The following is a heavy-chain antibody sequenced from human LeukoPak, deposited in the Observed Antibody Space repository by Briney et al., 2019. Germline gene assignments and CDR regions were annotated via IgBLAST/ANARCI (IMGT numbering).Heavy chain of an antibody. CDR3: ARVREYGDYVPNLPDY. V-gene: IGHV3-30*19. CDR1: GFTFSSYG. Sequence: PGGSLRLSCAASGFTFSSYGMHWVRQAPGKGLEWVAVISYDGSNKYYADSVKGRFTISRDNSKNTLYLQMNSLRAEDTAVYYCARVREYGDYVPNLPDYWGQGTLVTVSS. J-gene: IGHJ4*02. CDR2: ISYDGSNK. D-gene: IGHD4-17*01.